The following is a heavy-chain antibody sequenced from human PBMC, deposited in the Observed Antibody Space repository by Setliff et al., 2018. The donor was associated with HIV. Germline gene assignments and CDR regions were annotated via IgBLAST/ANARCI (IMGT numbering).Heavy chain of an antibody. J-gene: IGHJ4*02. CDR3: SRVHSPLYYNILTGYLDY. D-gene: IGHD3-9*01. CDR2: INSNTYGGTT. V-gene: IGHV3-49*04. Sequence: GGSLRLSCTASGFTFGDYAMTWVRQAPGKGLEWVGFINSNTYGGTTDYAASVKGRFTISRDASKSSTYLLMNSLKTEDTAVYYCSRVHSPLYYNILTGYLDYWGQGTLVTVSS. CDR1: GFTFGDYA.